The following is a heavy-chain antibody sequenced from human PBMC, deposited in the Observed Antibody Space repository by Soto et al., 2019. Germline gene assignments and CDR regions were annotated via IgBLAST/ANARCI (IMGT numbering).Heavy chain of an antibody. V-gene: IGHV3-53*01. Sequence: GGSLRLSCAASGFTVSSTYMTWVRQAPGKGLEWVAVIYGGLTTSYADSVKGRFTISRDNSKNTVFLQMNSLRGEDTAVYYCARDRIEAAGTPRFNYYYGMDVWGQGTTVTVSS. D-gene: IGHD6-13*01. CDR2: IYGGLTT. J-gene: IGHJ6*02. CDR3: ARDRIEAAGTPRFNYYYGMDV. CDR1: GFTVSSTY.